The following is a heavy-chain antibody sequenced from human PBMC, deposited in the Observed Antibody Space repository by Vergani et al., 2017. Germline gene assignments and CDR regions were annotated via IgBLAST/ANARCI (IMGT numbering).Heavy chain of an antibody. Sequence: QVQLQQWGAGLLKPSETLSLTCAVYGGSFSGYYWSWIRQPPGKGLEWIGEINHSGSTNYNPSLKSRVTISVDTSKNQFSLKLSSVTAADTAVYYCASIRIVGATSFDYWGQGTLVTVSS. CDR3: ASIRIVGATSFDY. J-gene: IGHJ4*02. V-gene: IGHV4-34*01. CDR2: INHSGST. D-gene: IGHD1-26*01. CDR1: GGSFSGYY.